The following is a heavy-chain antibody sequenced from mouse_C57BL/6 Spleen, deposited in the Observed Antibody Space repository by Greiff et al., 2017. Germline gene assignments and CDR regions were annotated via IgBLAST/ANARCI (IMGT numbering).Heavy chain of an antibody. CDR1: GYSFTGYY. D-gene: IGHD4-1*01. CDR3: ARGTGTGYFDY. Sequence: EVQLQQSGPELVKPGASVKISCKASGYSFTGYYMNWVKQSPEKSLEWIGEINPSTGGTTYIQKFKAKATLTVDKSSSTAYMQLKSLTSEDSAVYYCARGTGTGYFDYWGQGTTLTVSS. V-gene: IGHV1-42*01. J-gene: IGHJ2*01. CDR2: INPSTGGT.